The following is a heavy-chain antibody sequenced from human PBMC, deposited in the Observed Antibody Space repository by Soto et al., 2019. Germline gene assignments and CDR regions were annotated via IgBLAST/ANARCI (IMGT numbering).Heavy chain of an antibody. CDR3: ARGRGGGGTSNNWFDP. J-gene: IGHJ5*02. V-gene: IGHV4-59*01. CDR2: IYYSGST. CDR1: GGSISSYY. Sequence: QVQLQESGPGLVNPSETLSLTCTVSGGSISSYYWSWIRQPPGKGLEWIGYIYYSGSTNYNPALKSRVTISVDTSKKQFSLELSSVTAADTAVYYCARGRGGGGTSNNWFDPWGQGTLVTVSS. D-gene: IGHD3-16*01.